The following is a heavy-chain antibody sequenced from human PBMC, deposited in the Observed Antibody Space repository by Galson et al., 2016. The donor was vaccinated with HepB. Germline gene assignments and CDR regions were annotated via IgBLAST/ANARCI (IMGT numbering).Heavy chain of an antibody. J-gene: IGHJ1*01. CDR3: AQGTVHWALKYFHP. V-gene: IGHV3-9*01. CDR2: TSCDSGSI. D-gene: IGHD1-1*01. CDR1: RFTFSSYC. Sequence: SLRLSCAASRFTFSSYCMSWVRQAPGKGLAWVAGTSCDSGSIGYADSVKGRFPISRDNAKNALYLQMNSLRPEDTALYYCAQGTVHWALKYFHPWGQGTLVTVSS.